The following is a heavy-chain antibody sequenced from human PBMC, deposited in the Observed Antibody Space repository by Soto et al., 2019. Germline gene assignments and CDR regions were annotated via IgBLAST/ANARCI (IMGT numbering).Heavy chain of an antibody. Sequence: EVHLLESGGDLVQPGGSLRLSCTASGLTFSTYAMSWVRQAPWKGLEWVSAIGGSGTGGRTYYADSVKGRFTISRDNSKNTVYLQMNSLRADDSAVYYWAKSPGGLDGYNSDYYGMDVWGQGTTVTVSS. J-gene: IGHJ6*02. D-gene: IGHD5-12*01. CDR1: GLTFSTYA. CDR3: AKSPGGLDGYNSDYYGMDV. V-gene: IGHV3-23*01. CDR2: IGGSGTGGRT.